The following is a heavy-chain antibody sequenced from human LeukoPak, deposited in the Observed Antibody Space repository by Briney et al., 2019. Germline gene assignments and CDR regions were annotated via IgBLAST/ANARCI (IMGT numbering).Heavy chain of an antibody. J-gene: IGHJ4*02. D-gene: IGHD6-19*01. CDR3: ARARGSIAVAEIFDY. CDR1: GYSISSGYY. Sequence: SETLSLTCTVSGYSISSGYYWGWIRPPPGKGLEWIGSIYHSGSTYYNPSLKSRVTISVDTSKNQFSLKLSSVTAADTAVYYCARARGSIAVAEIFDYWGQGTLVTVSS. V-gene: IGHV4-38-2*02. CDR2: IYHSGST.